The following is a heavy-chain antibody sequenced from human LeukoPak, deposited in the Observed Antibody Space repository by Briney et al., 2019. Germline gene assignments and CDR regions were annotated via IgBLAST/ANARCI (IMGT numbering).Heavy chain of an antibody. CDR3: ARHRSYGSGSRKRFDP. Sequence: SETLSLTCTVSGGSISSYYWSWIRQPPGKGLEWIGYIYYSGSTNYNPSPKSRVTISVDTSKNQFSLKLSSVTAADTAVYYCARHRSYGSGSRKRFDPWGQGTLVTVSS. CDR2: IYYSGST. V-gene: IGHV4-59*01. D-gene: IGHD3-10*01. J-gene: IGHJ5*02. CDR1: GGSISSYY.